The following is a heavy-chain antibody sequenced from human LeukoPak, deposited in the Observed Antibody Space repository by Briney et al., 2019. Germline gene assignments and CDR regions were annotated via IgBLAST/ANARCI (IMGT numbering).Heavy chain of an antibody. CDR2: ISSSGSTI. Sequence: GGSLRLSCAASGFTFSDYYTSWIRQAPGKGLEWVSYISSSGSTIYYADSVKGRFTISRDNAKNSLYLQMNSLRAEDTAVYYCARDLTPATGFQVFGVVSPDYWGQGTLVTVSS. CDR3: ARDLTPATGFQVFGVVSPDY. D-gene: IGHD3-3*01. CDR1: GFTFSDYY. V-gene: IGHV3-11*04. J-gene: IGHJ4*02.